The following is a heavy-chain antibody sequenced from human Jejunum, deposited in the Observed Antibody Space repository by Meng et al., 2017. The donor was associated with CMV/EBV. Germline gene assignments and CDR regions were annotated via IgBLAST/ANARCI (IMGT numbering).Heavy chain of an antibody. CDR1: TFSSYT. CDR2: ISYDGSNN. V-gene: IGHV3-30-3*01. Sequence: TFSSYTMHWVRRTPGKGLEWVAIISYDGSNNYFADSVEGRFTISRDNSQKTLYLQMNSLRSEDTAVYYCARSYDFWSGSLDGAFDVWGQGTMVTVSS. J-gene: IGHJ3*01. CDR3: ARSYDFWSGSLDGAFDV. D-gene: IGHD3-3*01.